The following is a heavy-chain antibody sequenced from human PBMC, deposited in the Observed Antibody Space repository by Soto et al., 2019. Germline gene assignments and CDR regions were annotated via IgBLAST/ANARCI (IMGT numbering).Heavy chain of an antibody. J-gene: IGHJ5*02. V-gene: IGHV3-33*01. Sequence: QVQLVESGGGVVQPGRSLRLSCAASGFTFSSCGMHWVRQAPGKGLEWVAVIWYDGSNKYYADSVKGRFTISRDNSKNTLYLQMNSLRAEDTAVYYCARDNSSSWYGQTNWFDPWGQGTLVTVSS. D-gene: IGHD6-13*01. CDR2: IWYDGSNK. CDR1: GFTFSSCG. CDR3: ARDNSSSWYGQTNWFDP.